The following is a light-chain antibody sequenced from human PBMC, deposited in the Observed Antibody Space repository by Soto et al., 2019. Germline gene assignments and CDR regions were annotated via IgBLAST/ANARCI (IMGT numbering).Light chain of an antibody. CDR1: STDCGAYNY. J-gene: IGLJ1*01. CDR3: NSYTTMNTYV. CDR2: EVS. Sequence: QSVLTQPASVSGSPGQSITVSCTGSSTDCGAYNYVSWYQQYPGQAPNLLIYEVSRRPAGFSHRFSGSKSVNTASLTISGLQAEDEAHYYCNSYTTMNTYVFGTGTKVTVL. V-gene: IGLV2-14*01.